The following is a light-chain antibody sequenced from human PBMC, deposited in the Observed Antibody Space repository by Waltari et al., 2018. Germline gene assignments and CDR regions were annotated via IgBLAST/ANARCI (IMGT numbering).Light chain of an antibody. J-gene: IGLJ2*01. CDR1: NSNNGSHF. Sequence: QSLLTQPPSASETPGQRATISCSGGNSNNGSHFVSWYQQVPGTAPKLLIYANDRRPSGVPDRFAGAKSGNSASLDISGLRSQDEADYYCAAWDDGLRGPVFGGGTKGTVL. CDR2: AND. V-gene: IGLV1-47*01. CDR3: AAWDDGLRGPV.